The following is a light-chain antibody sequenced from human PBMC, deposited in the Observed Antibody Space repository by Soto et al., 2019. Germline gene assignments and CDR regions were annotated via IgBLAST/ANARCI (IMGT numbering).Light chain of an antibody. Sequence: EIVMTQSPATLSVSPGEGATLSCRASQSVGNNLAWYQQKPGQAPRLLIYGASTRAAGIPVRFSGSGSGTEFTLTISSLQSEDFAVYYCQQYNNGYTFGQGTKLEIK. CDR3: QQYNNGYT. J-gene: IGKJ2*01. V-gene: IGKV3D-15*01. CDR1: QSVGNN. CDR2: GAS.